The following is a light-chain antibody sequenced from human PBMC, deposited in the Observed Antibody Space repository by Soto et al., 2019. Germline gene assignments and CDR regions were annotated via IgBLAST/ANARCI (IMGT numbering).Light chain of an antibody. CDR1: QSISSY. Sequence: DIKMTQSPSSLSASVGDRVTITCRARQSISSYLNLYQQKPGKVPKLLIYAASSLQSGVPSRFSGSGSGTDFTLNISSLQPKDFATYYCQQSYSTPLTFGGGTNVEIK. J-gene: IGKJ4*01. CDR3: QQSYSTPLT. V-gene: IGKV1-39*01. CDR2: AAS.